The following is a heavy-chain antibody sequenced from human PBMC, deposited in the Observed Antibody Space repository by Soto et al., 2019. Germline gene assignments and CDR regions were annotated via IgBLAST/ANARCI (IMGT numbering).Heavy chain of an antibody. CDR1: GYTFTGYY. J-gene: IGHJ4*02. D-gene: IGHD1-26*01. CDR3: ARVLSYGRKADFDY. Sequence: ASVKVSCKASGYTFTGYYMHWVRQAPGQGLEWMGWINPNSGGTNYAQKFQGRVTMTRDTSISTAYMELSRLRSDDTAVYYCARVLSYGRKADFDYWGQGTLVTVSS. CDR2: INPNSGGT. V-gene: IGHV1-2*02.